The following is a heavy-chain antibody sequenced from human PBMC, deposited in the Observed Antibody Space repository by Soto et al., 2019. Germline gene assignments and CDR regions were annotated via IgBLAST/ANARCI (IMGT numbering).Heavy chain of an antibody. CDR3: AREGSYSAYYFAHGIQLWSFDF. Sequence: QVRLQESGPGLLKPSETLSLTCTVSGGSINTFYWSWVRQPAGKGLEWIGRIFSSGSTSFNPSLESRVAMSVDTSKNHFSLNLSSVTAADMAVYYCAREGSYSAYYFAHGIQLWSFDFWGQGALVTVSS. CDR2: IFSSGST. D-gene: IGHD5-12*01. V-gene: IGHV4-4*07. J-gene: IGHJ4*02. CDR1: GGSINTFY.